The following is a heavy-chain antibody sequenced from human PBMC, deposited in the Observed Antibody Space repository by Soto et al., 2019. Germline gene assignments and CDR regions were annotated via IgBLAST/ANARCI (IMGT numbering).Heavy chain of an antibody. V-gene: IGHV1-46*01. J-gene: IGHJ4*02. CDR1: GYTFTSYY. CDR3: ARDQEMATTPLDY. Sequence: QVQLVQSGAEVKKPGASVKVSCKASGYTFTSYYMHWVRQAPGQGLEWMGIINPSGGSTSYAQKFQGRVTMTRYTSTSTVDMELRSLRSEDTAVYYCARDQEMATTPLDYWGQGTLVTVSS. CDR2: INPSGGST. D-gene: IGHD1-1*01.